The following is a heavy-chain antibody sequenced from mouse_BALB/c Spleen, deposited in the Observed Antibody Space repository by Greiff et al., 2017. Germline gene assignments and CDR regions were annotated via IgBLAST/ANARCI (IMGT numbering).Heavy chain of an antibody. V-gene: IGHV1-9*01. Sequence: VQLVESGAELMKPGASVKISCTATGYTFSSYWIEWVKQRPGHGLEWIGEILPGSGSTNYNEKFKGKATFTADTSSNTAYMQLSSLTSEDSAVYYCAREEDGNKFAYWGQGTLVTVSA. CDR2: ILPGSGST. J-gene: IGHJ3*01. CDR1: GYTFSSYW. D-gene: IGHD2-1*01. CDR3: AREEDGNKFAY.